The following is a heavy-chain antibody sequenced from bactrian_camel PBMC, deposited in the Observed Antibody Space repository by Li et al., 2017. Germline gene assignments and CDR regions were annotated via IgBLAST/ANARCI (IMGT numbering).Heavy chain of an antibody. CDR3: VKAQLAMVIAGAFED. D-gene: IGHD6*01. J-gene: IGHJ4*01. Sequence: HVQLVESGGGLVQPGGSLRLSCAAPGFSFSSHYMNWVRQAPGKGLEWVSTIKKSAGVTYYVDSVKGRFTISRDSAKNTVYLQLNSLNTEDMGLYYCVKAQLAMVIAGAFEDWGQGTQVTVS. V-gene: IGHV3S1*01. CDR1: GFSFSSHY. CDR2: IKKSAGVT.